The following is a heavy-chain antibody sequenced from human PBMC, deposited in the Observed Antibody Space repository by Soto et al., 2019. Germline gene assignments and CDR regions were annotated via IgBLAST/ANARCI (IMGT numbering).Heavy chain of an antibody. V-gene: IGHV4-39*01. J-gene: IGHJ4*02. CDR3: ARSERTAWGIAAADY. D-gene: IGHD6-13*01. CDR2: IYYSGST. Sequence: PSETLSLTCTVSGGSISSSSFYWGWIRQPPGKGLEWIGSIYYSGSTYYNPSLKSRVTISVDTSKNQFSLKLSSVTAAETAVYYCARSERTAWGIAAADYWGQGTLVTVSS. CDR1: GGSISSSSFY.